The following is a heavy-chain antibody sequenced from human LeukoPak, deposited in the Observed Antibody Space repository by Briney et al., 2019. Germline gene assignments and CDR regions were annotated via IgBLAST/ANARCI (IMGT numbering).Heavy chain of an antibody. D-gene: IGHD6-6*01. V-gene: IGHV3-66*01. CDR3: ARDHSPEYNSSAGYFQL. CDR2: IYSGGST. CDR1: GFTVSTNY. Sequence: PGGSLRLSCAASGFTVSTNYMSWVRQAPGKGLEWVSVIYSGGSTYYADSVLGRFTFSRDNSKNTLYLQMNSLRAEDTAVYYCARDHSPEYNSSAGYFQLWGQGTMAADSS. J-gene: IGHJ1*01.